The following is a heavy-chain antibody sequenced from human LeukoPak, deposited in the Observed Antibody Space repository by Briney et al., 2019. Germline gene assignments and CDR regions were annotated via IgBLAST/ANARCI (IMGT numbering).Heavy chain of an antibody. Sequence: ASVKVSCKASGYIFTSYGISWVRQAPGQGLEWMGWISVHNGYTRYAQKFQDRVTMTTDTSTCTAYMNLRSLRSDDTAVYFCARDMRHYRNYDSTGYYYNFEYWGQGTLVAVSS. J-gene: IGHJ4*02. CDR1: GYIFTSYG. D-gene: IGHD3-22*01. CDR3: ARDMRHYRNYDSTGYYYNFEY. V-gene: IGHV1-18*01. CDR2: ISVHNGYT.